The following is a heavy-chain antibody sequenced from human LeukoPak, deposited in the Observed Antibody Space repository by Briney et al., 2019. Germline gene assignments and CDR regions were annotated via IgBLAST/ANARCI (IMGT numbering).Heavy chain of an antibody. CDR1: GFTFSSYA. CDR2: ISGSGGST. CDR3: AKADFWSGYPPVLYFDY. Sequence: HAGGSLRLSCAASGFTFSSYAMSWVRQAPGKGLEWVSAISGSGGSTYYADSVKGRFTISRDNSKNTLYLQMNSLRAEDTAVYYCAKADFWSGYPPVLYFDYWGQGTLVTVSS. V-gene: IGHV3-23*01. J-gene: IGHJ4*02. D-gene: IGHD3-3*01.